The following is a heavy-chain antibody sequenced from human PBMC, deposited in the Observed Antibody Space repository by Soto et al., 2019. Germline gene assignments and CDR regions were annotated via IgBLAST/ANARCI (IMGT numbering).Heavy chain of an antibody. J-gene: IGHJ6*02. Sequence: QVQLVQSGAEVKKPGASVKVSCKASGYTFTSYYLHCVRQAPGQGLEWMGVINPSGGGTSYAQKFQGRVTMTRDTSTSTVYMELSRLRSEDTAVYYCARVRGGELYDGMDVWGQGTTVTVSS. CDR2: INPSGGGT. CDR1: GYTFTSYY. V-gene: IGHV1-46*01. D-gene: IGHD3-10*01. CDR3: ARVRGGELYDGMDV.